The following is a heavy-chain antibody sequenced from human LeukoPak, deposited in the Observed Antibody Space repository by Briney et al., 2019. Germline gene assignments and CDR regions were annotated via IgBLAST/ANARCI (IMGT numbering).Heavy chain of an antibody. CDR3: ARALDTAMVTVAFDI. CDR1: GGTFISYA. D-gene: IGHD5-18*01. CDR2: IIPIFGTA. J-gene: IGHJ3*02. Sequence: ASVKVSCKASGGTFISYAISWVRQAPGQGLEWMGGIIPIFGTANYAQKFQGRVTITADESTSTAYMELSSLRSEDTAVYYCARALDTAMVTVAFDIWGQGTMVTVSS. V-gene: IGHV1-69*13.